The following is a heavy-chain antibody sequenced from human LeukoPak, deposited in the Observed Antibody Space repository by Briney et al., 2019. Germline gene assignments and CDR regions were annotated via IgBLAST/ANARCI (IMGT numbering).Heavy chain of an antibody. CDR3: ARTHAFDI. J-gene: IGHJ3*02. CDR1: GASISPFH. V-gene: IGHV4-59*07. CDR2: IYYSGRT. Sequence: SDSLSLTCTVSGASISPFHCGCVPPPPRKGLQWIEYIYYSGRTTYNHSLKRRVTISVDKSKNQFSLRLSSVTAADTAVYYCARTHAFDIWGQGTMVTVS.